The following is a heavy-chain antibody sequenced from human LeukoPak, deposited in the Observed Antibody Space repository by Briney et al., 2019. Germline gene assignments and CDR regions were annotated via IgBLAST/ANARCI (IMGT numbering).Heavy chain of an antibody. CDR1: GFTFGDYA. D-gene: IGHD2-2*02. CDR3: TRDVAVPAAIQDYYYYGMDV. J-gene: IGHJ6*02. Sequence: GGSLRLSCTASGFTFGDYAMSWFRQAPGKGLEWVGFIRSKAYGGTTEYAASVKGRFTISRDDSKSIAYLQMNSLKTEDTAVYYCTRDVAVPAAIQDYYYYGMDVWGQGTTVTVSS. V-gene: IGHV3-49*03. CDR2: IRSKAYGGTT.